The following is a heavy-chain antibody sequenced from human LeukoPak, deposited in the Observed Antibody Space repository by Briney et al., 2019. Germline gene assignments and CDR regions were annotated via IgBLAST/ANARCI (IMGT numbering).Heavy chain of an antibody. CDR3: ARDRGGGMTTVTLNWFDP. CDR1: GGTFSSYA. D-gene: IGHD4-17*01. J-gene: IGHJ5*02. V-gene: IGHV1-69*06. Sequence: ASVKVSCKASGGTFSSYAISWVRQAPGQGLEWMGGIIPIFGTANYAQKFQGRVTITADKSTSTAYMELSSLRSEDTAVYYCARDRGGGMTTVTLNWFDPWGQGTLVTVSS. CDR2: IIPIFGTA.